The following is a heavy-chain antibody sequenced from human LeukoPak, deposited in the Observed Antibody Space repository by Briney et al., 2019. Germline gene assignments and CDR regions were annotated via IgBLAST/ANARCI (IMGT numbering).Heavy chain of an antibody. D-gene: IGHD1-14*01. CDR1: GYSFNSVYY. Sequence: PSETLSLTCAVSGYSFNSVYYWAWLRQPPGKGLEWIGSIYNSGSTPYNPSLKSRVTLSLDTSKNQFSLRLTSVTAADTAVYYCARNISGLGLYSHHAYDPAGAFDIWGQGTLVTVSS. J-gene: IGHJ3*02. CDR3: ARNISGLGLYSHHAYDPAGAFDI. CDR2: IYNSGST. V-gene: IGHV4-38-2*01.